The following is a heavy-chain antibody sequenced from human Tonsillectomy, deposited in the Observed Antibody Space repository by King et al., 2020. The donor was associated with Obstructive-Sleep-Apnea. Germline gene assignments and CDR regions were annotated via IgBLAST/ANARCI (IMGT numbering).Heavy chain of an antibody. V-gene: IGHV3-23*04. Sequence: VQLVESGGGLVQPGGSRRLSCAASGFTSSIYAMNWVRQAPGKGLEWVSVISGSGGGTYYADSVKGRFTISRDNSKNTLYLQMNSLRAEDTAVYYCARDGEYCGGGSCYDDAFDIWGQGTMVTVS. J-gene: IGHJ3*02. CDR3: ARDGEYCGGGSCYDDAFDI. CDR1: GFTSSIYA. CDR2: ISGSGGGT. D-gene: IGHD2-15*01.